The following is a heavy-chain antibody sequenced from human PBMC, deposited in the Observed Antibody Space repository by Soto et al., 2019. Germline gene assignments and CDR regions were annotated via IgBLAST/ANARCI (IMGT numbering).Heavy chain of an antibody. D-gene: IGHD3-22*01. Sequence: SVKVSCKASGGTFSSYAISWVRQAPGQGLEWMGGIIPIFGTANYAQKFQGSVTITADEYTSTAYMELSSLRSESSAVYYCARPKADYCDSSSYPGGGFDSWERGRMVTVSS. J-gene: IGHJ3*02. CDR2: IIPIFGTA. CDR1: GGTFSSYA. CDR3: ARPKADYCDSSSYPGGGFDS. V-gene: IGHV1-69*13.